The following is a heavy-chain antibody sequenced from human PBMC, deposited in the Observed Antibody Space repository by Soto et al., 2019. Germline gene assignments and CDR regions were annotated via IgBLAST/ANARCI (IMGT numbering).Heavy chain of an antibody. CDR1: EGTFTTYP. V-gene: IGHV1-69*02. J-gene: IGHJ4*02. Sequence: QVQLVQSGAELKNLGSSVKVSSKASEGTFTTYPITWVGQAPGQGLEWMGRIIPILGIANYAQKFQGRVTITADKSTSTAYMELSSLRSEDTAVYYCATPHSSGREECWGQGTLVTVSS. CDR2: IIPILGIA. D-gene: IGHD6-19*01. CDR3: ATPHSSGREEC.